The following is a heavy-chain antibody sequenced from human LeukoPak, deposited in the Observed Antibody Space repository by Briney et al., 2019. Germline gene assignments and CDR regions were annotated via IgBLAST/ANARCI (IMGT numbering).Heavy chain of an antibody. Sequence: GGSLRLSCAASGFTFSNYAMSWVRQAPARGLEWVSSLRGDGDTFYADSVKGRFTLSRDESRNTVYLQMNNLRVEDTAVYFCAKASWVSSADAVLWGQGTLVTVSS. V-gene: IGHV3-23*01. J-gene: IGHJ4*02. CDR3: AKASWVSSADAVL. CDR1: GFTFSNYA. D-gene: IGHD3-16*01. CDR2: LRGDGDT.